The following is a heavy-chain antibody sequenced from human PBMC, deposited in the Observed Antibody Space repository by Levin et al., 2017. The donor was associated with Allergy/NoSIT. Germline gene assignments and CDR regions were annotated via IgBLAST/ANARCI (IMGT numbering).Heavy chain of an antibody. V-gene: IGHV3-30*18. D-gene: IGHD2/OR15-2a*01. CDR3: AKSHLEYYYFDC. J-gene: IGHJ4*02. CDR1: GFTFSTYG. Sequence: GGSLRLSCAASGFTFSTYGFHWVRQAPGKGLEWVAVISYDGSNTKYADSVKGRFTISRDNSKNTVYLQMNSLRPEDTAVYHCAKSHLEYYYFDCWGQGTLVTVSS. CDR2: ISYDGSNT.